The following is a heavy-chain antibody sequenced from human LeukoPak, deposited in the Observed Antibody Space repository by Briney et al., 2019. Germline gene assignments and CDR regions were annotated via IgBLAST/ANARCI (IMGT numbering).Heavy chain of an antibody. CDR2: INPNTGVT. Sequence: ASVKVSCKASGYTFTGYYMHWVRQAPGQGLTWMGWINPNTGVTNYAQKFQGRVAMTRATSINTAYMELDRLTSDDTAIYYCARSYCGGDCYWTIDYWGQGTLVTVSS. J-gene: IGHJ4*02. CDR1: GYTFTGYY. D-gene: IGHD2-21*02. CDR3: ARSYCGGDCYWTIDY. V-gene: IGHV1-2*02.